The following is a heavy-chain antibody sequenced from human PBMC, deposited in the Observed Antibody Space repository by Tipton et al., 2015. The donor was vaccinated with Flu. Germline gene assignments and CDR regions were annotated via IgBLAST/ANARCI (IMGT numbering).Heavy chain of an antibody. V-gene: IGHV1-69*01. Sequence: QLVQSGAEVKKPGSSVKVSCKASGGPFSSYAINWVRQAPGQGIEWIGGIIPILGTEDYAQKFQGRVTITADESTKTAYMELNSLRSEDTAVYYCAVPTMTVFSSSRGYWGQGTLVTVSS. CDR1: GGPFSSYA. D-gene: IGHD3-10*01. CDR2: IIPILGTE. J-gene: IGHJ4*02. CDR3: AVPTMTVFSSSRGY.